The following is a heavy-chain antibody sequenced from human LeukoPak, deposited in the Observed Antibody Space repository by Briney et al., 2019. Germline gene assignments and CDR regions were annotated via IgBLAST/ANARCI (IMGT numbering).Heavy chain of an antibody. Sequence: SETLSLTCAVYGGSFSGYYWSWIRQPPGKGLEWIGEINHSGSTNYNPSLKSRVTISVDTSKNQFSLKLSSVTAADTAVYYCATMSIAARPDEAPRFDYWGQGTLVTVSS. CDR3: ATMSIAARPDEAPRFDY. CDR1: GGSFSGYY. V-gene: IGHV4-34*01. J-gene: IGHJ4*02. CDR2: INHSGST. D-gene: IGHD6-6*01.